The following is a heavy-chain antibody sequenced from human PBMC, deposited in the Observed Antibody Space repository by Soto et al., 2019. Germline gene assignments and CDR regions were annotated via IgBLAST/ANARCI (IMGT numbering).Heavy chain of an antibody. J-gene: IGHJ6*02. CDR1: GDSVSSSSC. D-gene: IGHD2-2*01. V-gene: IGHV4-4*02. CDR3: VRSVPAATWQYSGMDV. Sequence: QVRLQESGPGLVEPSGTLSLTCAVSGDSVSSSSCWSWVRQAPGKGLGWIGEIYHSGTFNYNPSLESRVSVSVDKSRNQLSLNLKSVTAADTAVYYCVRSVPAATWQYSGMDVWGQGTTVTVSS. CDR2: IYHSGTF.